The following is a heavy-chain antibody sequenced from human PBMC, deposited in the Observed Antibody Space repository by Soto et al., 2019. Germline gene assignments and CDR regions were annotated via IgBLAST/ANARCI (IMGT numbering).Heavy chain of an antibody. J-gene: IGHJ5*02. CDR3: ARVPRVCAGGSCYDWFDP. CDR1: GYTFTNYD. Sequence: RPSVKVSCKASGYTFTNYDINWVRQATGQGLEWMGWMNPNSGNTGYAQKFQGRVTMTRNTSISTAYMQLSSLRSEDTAVYYCARVPRVCAGGSCYDWFDPWG. V-gene: IGHV1-8*01. CDR2: MNPNSGNT. D-gene: IGHD2-15*01.